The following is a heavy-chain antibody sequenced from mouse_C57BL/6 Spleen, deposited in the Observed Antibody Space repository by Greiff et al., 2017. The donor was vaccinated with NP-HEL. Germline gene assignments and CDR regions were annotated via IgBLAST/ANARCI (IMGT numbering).Heavy chain of an antibody. Sequence: DVQLVESGEGLVKPGGSLKLSCAASGFTFSSYAMSWVRQTPEKRLEWVAYISSGGDYIYYADTVKGRFTISRDNARNTLYLQMSSLKSEDTAMYYCTRGLGENAMDYWGQGTSVTVSS. CDR3: TRGLGENAMDY. V-gene: IGHV5-9-1*02. CDR2: ISSGGDYI. D-gene: IGHD3-3*01. CDR1: GFTFSSYA. J-gene: IGHJ4*01.